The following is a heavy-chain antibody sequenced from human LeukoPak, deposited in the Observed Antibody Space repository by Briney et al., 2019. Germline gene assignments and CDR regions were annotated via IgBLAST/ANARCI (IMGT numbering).Heavy chain of an antibody. CDR1: GFTLSDYY. V-gene: IGHV3-11*04. Sequence: GGSLRLSCAASGFTLSDYYMSWIRQAPGKGLEWVSYISSSGRGSTLYYADSVKGRFTISRDSAKNSLYLQMNNLGAEDTAVYYCARDRIAAWGQGTLVTVSS. CDR3: ARDRIAA. D-gene: IGHD6-13*01. J-gene: IGHJ5*02. CDR2: ISSSGRGSTL.